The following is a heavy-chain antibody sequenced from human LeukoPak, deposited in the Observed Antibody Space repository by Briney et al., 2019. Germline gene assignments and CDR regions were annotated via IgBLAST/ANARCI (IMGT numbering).Heavy chain of an antibody. V-gene: IGHV3-23*01. CDR3: AKAEHNDFWSGYYYFYY. J-gene: IGHJ4*02. D-gene: IGHD3-3*01. Sequence: PGGSLRLSCAASGFTFSSYAMSWVRRAPGKGLEWVSAISGSGGSTYYADSVKGRFTISRDNSKNTLYVQMNSLRAEDTAVYYCAKAEHNDFWSGYYYFYYWGQGTLVTVSS. CDR1: GFTFSSYA. CDR2: ISGSGGST.